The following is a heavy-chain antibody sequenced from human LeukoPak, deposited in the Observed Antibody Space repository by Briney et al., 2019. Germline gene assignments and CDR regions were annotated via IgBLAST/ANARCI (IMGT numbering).Heavy chain of an antibody. CDR2: FYYSGNN. CDR1: NVSISSSIYY. J-gene: IGHJ4*02. CDR3: ARHMGGGLDG. D-gene: IGHD4-23*01. Sequence: SETLTLTCTVSNVSISSSIYYWVWLPPPPGQELVWIVSFYYSGNNYYNSSLNSRITLCVDSSKNQFSLKLSPVTDEDTAVYYCARHMGGGLDGWGQGTLV. V-gene: IGHV4-39*01.